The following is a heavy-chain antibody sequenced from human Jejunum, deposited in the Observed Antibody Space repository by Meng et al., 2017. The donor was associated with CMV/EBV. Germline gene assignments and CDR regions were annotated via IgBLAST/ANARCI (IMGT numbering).Heavy chain of an antibody. CDR1: GYTFTGYY. D-gene: IGHD5-18*01. J-gene: IGHJ4*02. V-gene: IGHV1-2*02. CDR2: INPNSGDT. CDR3: VPQRGYGYAPTFDS. Sequence: KASGYTFTGYYMHWVRQAPGQGLEWMGWINPNSGDTNYAQNFQGRVTMTRDTSISSAYMELSSLRSDDTAVYYCVPQRGYGYAPTFDSWGQGTLVTVSS.